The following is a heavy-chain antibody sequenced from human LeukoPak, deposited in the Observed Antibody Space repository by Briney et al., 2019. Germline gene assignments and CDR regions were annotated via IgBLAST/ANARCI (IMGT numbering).Heavy chain of an antibody. D-gene: IGHD5-18*01. CDR3: ARVVTQYIYGAYSYYGMDV. V-gene: IGHV3-53*04. J-gene: IGHJ6*02. CDR2: IYSGGIT. CDR1: GFAVSSNY. Sequence: GGSLRLSCAASGFAVSSNYMNWVHQAPGKGLEWVSIIYSGGITYYADSVKGRFTISRHSSKNTLYLQMNSLRTEDTAVYYCARVVTQYIYGAYSYYGMDVWGQGTTVTVSS.